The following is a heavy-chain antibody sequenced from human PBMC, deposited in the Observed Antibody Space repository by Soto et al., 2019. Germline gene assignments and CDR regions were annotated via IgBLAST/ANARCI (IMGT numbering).Heavy chain of an antibody. CDR2: ISYDGSNK. CDR3: ARDTSAGGDDAFDI. D-gene: IGHD3-16*01. Sequence: GGSLRLSCAASGFTFNSYAMHWVRQAPGKGLEWVAVISYDGSNKYYADSVKGRFTISRDNSKNTLYLQMNSLRAEDTVVYYCARDTSAGGDDAFDIWGQGTMVTVSS. J-gene: IGHJ3*02. V-gene: IGHV3-30*04. CDR1: GFTFNSYA.